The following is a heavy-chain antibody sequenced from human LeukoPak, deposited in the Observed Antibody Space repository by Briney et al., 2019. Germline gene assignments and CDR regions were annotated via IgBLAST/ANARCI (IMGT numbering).Heavy chain of an antibody. CDR2: INHSGST. D-gene: IGHD6-19*01. Sequence: SETLSLTCAVYGGSFSGYYWSWIRQPPGKGLEWIGEINHSGSTNYNPSLKSRVTISVDTSKNQFSLKLSSVTAADTAVYYCARDGAVAGIKGAFDIWGQGTMVTVSS. V-gene: IGHV4-34*01. J-gene: IGHJ3*02. CDR1: GGSFSGYY. CDR3: ARDGAVAGIKGAFDI.